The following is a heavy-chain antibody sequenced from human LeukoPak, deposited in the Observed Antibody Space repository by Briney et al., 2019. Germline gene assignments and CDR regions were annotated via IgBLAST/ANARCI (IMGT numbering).Heavy chain of an antibody. D-gene: IGHD6-13*01. CDR1: GGSISSYY. Sequence: SETLSLTCTVSGGSISSYYWSWIRQPAGKGLEWIGRIYTSGSTNYNPSLKSRVTMSVDTSKNQFPLKLSSVTAADTAVYYCARDVEGEQQLVQISMSQDYYYYYMDVWGKGTTVTVSS. CDR3: ARDVEGEQQLVQISMSQDYYYYYMDV. CDR2: IYTSGST. J-gene: IGHJ6*03. V-gene: IGHV4-4*07.